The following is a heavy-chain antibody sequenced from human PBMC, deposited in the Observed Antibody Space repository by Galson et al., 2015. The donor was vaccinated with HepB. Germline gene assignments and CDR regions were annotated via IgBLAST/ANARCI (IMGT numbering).Heavy chain of an antibody. J-gene: IGHJ4*02. CDR2: IIPIFGTA. Sequence: SVKVSCKASGGTFSSYAISWVRQAPGQGLEWMGGIIPIFGTANYAQKFQGRVTITADKSTSTAYMELSSLRSEDTAVYYCARGSKTAMVISGDYFDYWGQGTLVTVSS. CDR3: ARGSKTAMVISGDYFDY. D-gene: IGHD5-18*01. V-gene: IGHV1-69*06. CDR1: GGTFSSYA.